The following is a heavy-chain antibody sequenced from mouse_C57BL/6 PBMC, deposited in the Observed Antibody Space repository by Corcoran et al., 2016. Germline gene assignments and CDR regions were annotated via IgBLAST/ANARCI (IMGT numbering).Heavy chain of an antibody. J-gene: IGHJ2*01. D-gene: IGHD3-2*02. CDR2: IFPGSGST. Sequence: QVQLQQSGPELVKPGASVKISCKASGYTFTDYYINWVKQRPGQGLEWIGWIFPGSGSTYYNEKFKGKATLTVDKSSSTAYMLLSSLTSEDSAVYFCARSGSHTAQATYFDYWGQGTTLTVSS. CDR3: ARSGSHTAQATYFDY. CDR1: GYTFTDYY. V-gene: IGHV1-75*01.